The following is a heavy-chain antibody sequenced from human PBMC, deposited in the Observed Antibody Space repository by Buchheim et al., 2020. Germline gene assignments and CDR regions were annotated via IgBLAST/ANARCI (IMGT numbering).Heavy chain of an antibody. CDR1: GYTFTSYD. Sequence: QVQLVQSGAEVKKPGASVKVSCKASGYTFTSYDISWVRQAPGQGLEWMGRIIPILGIANYAQKFQGRVTITADKSTSTAYMELSSLRSEDTAVYYCARTCYYDSRAPCGFDPWGQGTL. J-gene: IGHJ5*02. CDR2: IIPILGIA. D-gene: IGHD3-22*01. V-gene: IGHV1-69*09. CDR3: ARTCYYDSRAPCGFDP.